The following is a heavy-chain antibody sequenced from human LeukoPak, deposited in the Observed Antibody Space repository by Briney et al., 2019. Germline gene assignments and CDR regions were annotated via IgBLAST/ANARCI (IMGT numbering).Heavy chain of an antibody. CDR3: ARRSVFDYYFDY. V-gene: IGHV4-59*01. CDR2: IYYSGST. CDR1: GGSISSYY. J-gene: IGHJ4*02. Sequence: SETLSLTCTVSGGSISSYYWSWIRQPPGKGLEWIGYIYYSGSTNYNPSLKSRVTISVDTSKNQFSLKLSSVTAADTAVYYCARRSVFDYYFDYWGQGTLVTVSS. D-gene: IGHD3-9*01.